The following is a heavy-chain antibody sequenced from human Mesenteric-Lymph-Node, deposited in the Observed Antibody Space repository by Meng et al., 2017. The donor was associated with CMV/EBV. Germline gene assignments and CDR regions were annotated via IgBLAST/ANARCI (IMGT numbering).Heavy chain of an antibody. J-gene: IGHJ4*02. Sequence: GSLRLSCTVSGYSISSGYYWGWIRQPPGKGLEWIGSIYHSGSTYYNPSLKSRVTISVDTSKNQFSLKLSSVTAADTAVYYCARDPPPGYYDSSGPSESGYWGQGTLVTVSS. D-gene: IGHD3-22*01. CDR2: IYHSGST. CDR3: ARDPPPGYYDSSGPSESGY. CDR1: GYSISSGYY. V-gene: IGHV4-38-2*02.